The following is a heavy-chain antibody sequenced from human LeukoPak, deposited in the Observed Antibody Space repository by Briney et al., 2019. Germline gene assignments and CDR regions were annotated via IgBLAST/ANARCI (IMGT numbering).Heavy chain of an antibody. V-gene: IGHV3-30*02. J-gene: IGHJ4*02. CDR1: GFIFSDYG. D-gene: IGHD4-17*01. CDR3: AKDRRSVTPDDY. Sequence: GGSLRLSCAASGFIFSDYGMHWVRQAPGKGLEWVTMVRNDGGDKYYADSVRGRFTISRDNSKNTLYLQMNSLRAEDTAVYYCAKDRRSVTPDDYWGQGTLVTVSS. CDR2: VRNDGGDK.